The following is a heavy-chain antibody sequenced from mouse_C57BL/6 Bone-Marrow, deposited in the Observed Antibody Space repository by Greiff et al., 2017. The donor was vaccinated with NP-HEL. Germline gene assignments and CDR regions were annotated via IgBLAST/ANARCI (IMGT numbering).Heavy chain of an antibody. D-gene: IGHD1-1*01. V-gene: IGHV1-62-2*01. CDR3: ARHGDYFGSSYGYFDV. J-gene: IGHJ1*03. CDR1: GYTFTEYT. CDR2: FYPGRGSL. Sequence: QVQLQQSGAELVKPGASVKLSCKASGYTFTEYTIHWVKQRSGQGLEWLGWFYPGRGSLQYNEKFKDKATLTADKSSSTVYMDLSRLTSEDSAVYFCARHGDYFGSSYGYFDVWGTGTTVTVSS.